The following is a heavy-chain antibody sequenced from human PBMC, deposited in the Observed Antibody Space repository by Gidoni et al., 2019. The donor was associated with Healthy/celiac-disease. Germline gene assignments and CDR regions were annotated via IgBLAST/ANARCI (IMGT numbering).Heavy chain of an antibody. CDR1: GGSISSYY. V-gene: IGHV4-59*01. CDR2: IYYSGST. J-gene: IGHJ6*02. D-gene: IGHD6-25*01. Sequence: QLQLQESGPGLVKPSDTLSLTCTVSGGSISSYYWSWIRQPPGKGLEWIGYIYYSGSTNYNPSLKSRVTISVDTSKNQFSLKLSSVTAADTAVYYCARDRGLYGMDVWGQGTTVTVSS. CDR3: ARDRGLYGMDV.